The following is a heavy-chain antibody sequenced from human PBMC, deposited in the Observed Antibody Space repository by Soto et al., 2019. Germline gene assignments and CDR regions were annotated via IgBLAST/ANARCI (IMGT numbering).Heavy chain of an antibody. D-gene: IGHD3-10*01. CDR2: INHSGST. CDR1: GGSFSGYY. J-gene: IGHJ5*02. Sequence: QVQLQQWGAGLLKPSETLSLTCAVYGGSFSGYYWSWIRQPPGKGLEWIGEINHSGSTNYNPSLKSRVTISVDTSKNQFSLKLSSVTAADTAVYYCARGLRLLWFGGAVSSDPWGQGTLVTVSS. CDR3: ARGLRLLWFGGAVSSDP. V-gene: IGHV4-34*01.